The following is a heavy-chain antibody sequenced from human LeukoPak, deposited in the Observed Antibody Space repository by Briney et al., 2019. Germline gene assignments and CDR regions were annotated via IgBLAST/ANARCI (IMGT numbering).Heavy chain of an antibody. CDR1: GFTFSDLA. J-gene: IGHJ4*02. CDR2: ISYDGGNK. V-gene: IGHV3-30*10. CDR3: VRTDCSGGSCYPNFDY. D-gene: IGHD2-15*01. Sequence: PGGSLRLSCAASGFTFSDLAMHWVRQAPGKGLEWVAVISYDGGNKYYTDSVQGRFTISRDNSRNTLFLQMNSLRVEDTAVYYCVRTDCSGGSCYPNFDYWGQGTLVTVSS.